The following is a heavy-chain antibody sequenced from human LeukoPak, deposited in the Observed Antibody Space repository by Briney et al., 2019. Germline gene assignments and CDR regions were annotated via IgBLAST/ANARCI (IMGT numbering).Heavy chain of an antibody. CDR1: GGSISSGSYY. CDR3: ARELAAPAVTDYYYMDV. J-gene: IGHJ6*03. V-gene: IGHV4-61*02. CDR2: IYTSGGT. Sequence: SETLSLTCTVSGGSISSGSYYWSWIRQPAGKGLEWIGRIYTSGGTNYNPSLKSRVTISVDTSKNQFSLKLSSVTAADTAVYYCARELAAPAVTDYYYMDVWGKGTTVTVSS. D-gene: IGHD6-6*01.